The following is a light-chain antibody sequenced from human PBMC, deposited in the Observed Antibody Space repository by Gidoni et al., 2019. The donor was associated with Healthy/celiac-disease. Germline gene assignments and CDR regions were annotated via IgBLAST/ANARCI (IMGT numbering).Light chain of an antibody. CDR1: SSDVGGYNY. CDR3: SSYTSSSVV. J-gene: IGLJ2*01. CDR2: DVS. V-gene: IGLV2-14*03. Sequence: QSALTQPASVSGSPGQSITISCTGTSSDVGGYNYVSWYQQHPGKAPKLMIYDVSNRPSGVSNRFSGSKSGNTASLIISGLRAEDEADYYCSSYTSSSVVFGGGTKLTVL.